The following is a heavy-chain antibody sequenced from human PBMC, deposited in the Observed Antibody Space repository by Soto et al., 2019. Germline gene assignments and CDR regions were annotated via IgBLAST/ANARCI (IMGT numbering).Heavy chain of an antibody. Sequence: SETLSLTCTVSGGSISSYYWSWIRQPPGKGLEWIGYIYYSGSTNYNPSLKSRVTISVDTSKNQFSLKLSSVTAADTAVYYCARRAGTNYYYYYYMDVWGKGTTGTVSS. D-gene: IGHD6-19*01. CDR2: IYYSGST. CDR1: GGSISSYY. CDR3: ARRAGTNYYYYYYMDV. V-gene: IGHV4-59*08. J-gene: IGHJ6*03.